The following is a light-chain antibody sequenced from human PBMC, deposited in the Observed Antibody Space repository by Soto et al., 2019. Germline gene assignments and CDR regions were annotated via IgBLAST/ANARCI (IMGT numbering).Light chain of an antibody. CDR3: SSYTSSTTLAYV. Sequence: QSVLTQPASVSGSPGQSITISCAGTSSDVGGYNYVSWYQQHPGKAPKLIIYEVSNRPSGISDRFSGSKSGNTASLTISGLQAEDEVDYYCSSYTSSTTLAYVFGTGTKVT. CDR2: EVS. CDR1: SSDVGGYNY. V-gene: IGLV2-14*01. J-gene: IGLJ1*01.